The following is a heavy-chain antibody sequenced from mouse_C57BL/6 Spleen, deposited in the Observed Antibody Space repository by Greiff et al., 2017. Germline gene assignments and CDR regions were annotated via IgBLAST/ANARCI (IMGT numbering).Heavy chain of an antibody. Sequence: VQLQQSGAELVRPGTSVKVSCKASGYAFTNSLIAWVKQRPGQGLAWIGVITPGSGCTNSNEKFKGKATLTADNSSSTAYMQLSSLTSEDSSCYVCAREGSNFENYCDYWGQGTTLTVSS. CDR3: AREGSNFENYCDY. CDR1: GYAFTNSL. D-gene: IGHD2-5*01. V-gene: IGHV1-54*01. CDR2: ITPGSGCT. J-gene: IGHJ2*01.